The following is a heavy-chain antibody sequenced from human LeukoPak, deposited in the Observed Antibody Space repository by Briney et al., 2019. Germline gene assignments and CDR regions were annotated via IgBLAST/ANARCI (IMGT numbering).Heavy chain of an antibody. V-gene: IGHV4-34*01. CDR3: ARDPTTVVTVPYYFDF. CDR1: GGSFTGYF. J-gene: IGHJ4*02. D-gene: IGHD4-23*01. Sequence: SETLSLTCAVYGGSFTGYFWSWVRQTPGKGLEWVAAINDRGTTNYNPLLKSRVTISVDTSKNQFSLKLTSVTAADTGVYYGARDPTTVVTVPYYFDFWGQGTPVTVSS. CDR2: INDRGTT.